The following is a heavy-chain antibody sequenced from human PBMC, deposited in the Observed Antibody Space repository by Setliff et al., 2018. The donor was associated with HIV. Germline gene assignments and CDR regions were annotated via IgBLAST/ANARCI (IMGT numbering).Heavy chain of an antibody. CDR1: GFTFSSYA. CDR3: AKGQLPYCTNGVCYAIDY. Sequence: PGGSLRLSCAASGFTFSSYAMSWVRQAPGKGLEWVSAISGSGGSTYYADSVKGRFTISRDNSKNTLYLQMNSLRAEDMAVYYCAKGQLPYCTNGVCYAIDYWGQGTLVTVSS. CDR2: ISGSGGST. D-gene: IGHD2-8*01. V-gene: IGHV3-23*01. J-gene: IGHJ4*02.